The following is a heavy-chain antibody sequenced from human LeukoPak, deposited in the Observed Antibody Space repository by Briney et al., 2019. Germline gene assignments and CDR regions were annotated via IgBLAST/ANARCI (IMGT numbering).Heavy chain of an antibody. D-gene: IGHD3-22*01. CDR3: VRDSLTSGYYSY. J-gene: IGHJ4*02. CDR2: SIPFFAIV. Sequence: SVKVSCKASGGTFSSFTINWVRQAPGQGLEWMGRSIPFFAIVNHAQNFRGRVTITADKSTSTAYMELSSLRSEDTAVYYCVRDSLTSGYYSYWGQGTLLTVSS. V-gene: IGHV1-69*04. CDR1: GGTFSSFT.